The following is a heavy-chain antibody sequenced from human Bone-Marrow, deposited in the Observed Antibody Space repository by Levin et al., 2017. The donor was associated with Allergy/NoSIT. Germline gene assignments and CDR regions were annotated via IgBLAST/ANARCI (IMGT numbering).Heavy chain of an antibody. V-gene: IGHV3-7*01. CDR1: GFTFSSYW. CDR3: ARATTSIAARFFDY. CDR2: IKQDGSEK. J-gene: IGHJ4*02. D-gene: IGHD6-6*01. Sequence: GESLKISCAASGFTFSSYWMSWVRQAPGKGLEWVANIKQDGSEKYYVDSVKGRFTISRDNAKNSLYLQMNSLRAEDTAVYYCARATTSIAARFFDYWGQGTLVTVSS.